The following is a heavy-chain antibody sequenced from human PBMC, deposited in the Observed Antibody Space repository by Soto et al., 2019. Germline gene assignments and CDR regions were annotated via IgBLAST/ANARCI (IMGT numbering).Heavy chain of an antibody. D-gene: IGHD6-6*01. V-gene: IGHV1-18*01. Sequence: QVRLVQSGAEVKKPGASVKVSCKASGYTFDNYGISWVRQAPGQGLEWMGWISAYNGDTNYAQNFQGRVTMIRDTSTSTAYMEVRSLRSDDTAVYYCASSSSGSPDFWGPGTLVTVSS. J-gene: IGHJ4*02. CDR1: GYTFDNYG. CDR2: ISAYNGDT. CDR3: ASSSSGSPDF.